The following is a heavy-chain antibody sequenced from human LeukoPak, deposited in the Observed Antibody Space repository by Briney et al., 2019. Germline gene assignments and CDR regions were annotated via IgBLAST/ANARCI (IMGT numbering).Heavy chain of an antibody. CDR3: ARGYSSSWYWFDP. V-gene: IGHV3-21*01. D-gene: IGHD6-13*01. CDR1: GFTFSSYS. CDR2: ISSSSSYI. J-gene: IGHJ5*02. Sequence: PGGSLRLSCAASGFTFSSYSVIWVRQAPGKGLEWVSSISSSSSYIFFADSVKGRFTISRDNAKHSLELQMNSLRAEDTAVYYCARGYSSSWYWFDPWGQGTLVTVSS.